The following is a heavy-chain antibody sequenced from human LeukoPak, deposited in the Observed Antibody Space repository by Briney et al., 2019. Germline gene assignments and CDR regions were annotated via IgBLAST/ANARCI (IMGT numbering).Heavy chain of an antibody. CDR1: GFTFDEYA. CDR3: AKDKSHSSWTSRYYYYALDV. CDR2: ISWNSGII. V-gene: IGHV3-9*01. Sequence: GGSLRLSFAASGFTFDEYAIHWVRQAPGKGLEWVSGISWNSGIIGYADSVKGRFTISRDNAKNSLYLQMNSLRAEDTALYYCAKDKSHSSWTSRYYYYALDVWGQGTTVTVSS. D-gene: IGHD6-19*01. J-gene: IGHJ6*02.